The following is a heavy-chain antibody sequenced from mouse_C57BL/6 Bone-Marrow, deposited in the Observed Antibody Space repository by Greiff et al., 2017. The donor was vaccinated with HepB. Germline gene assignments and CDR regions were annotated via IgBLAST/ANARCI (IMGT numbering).Heavy chain of an antibody. CDR1: GFAFSSYG. J-gene: IGHJ4*01. CDR2: ISSGGSYT. Sequence: EVQGVESGGDLVKPGGSLKLSCAASGFAFSSYGMSWVRQTPDKRLEWVATISSGGSYTYYPDIVKGRFTISRDNSKKTLYLQMSSLKSEDTALYYCARLECFYCAMDYWCQGTSVTVSS. CDR3: ARLECFYCAMDY. V-gene: IGHV5-6*01.